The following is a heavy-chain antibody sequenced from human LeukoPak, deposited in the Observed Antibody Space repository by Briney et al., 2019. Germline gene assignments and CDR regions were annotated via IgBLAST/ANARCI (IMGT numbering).Heavy chain of an antibody. J-gene: IGHJ4*02. CDR3: ARDHGFGELRFDY. D-gene: IGHD3-10*01. Sequence: SETLSLTCTVSGGSISSGSYYWGWIRQPPGKGLEWIGSIYYSGSTYYNPSLKSRVTISVDTSKNQFSLKLSSVTAADTAVYYCARDHGFGELRFDYWGQGTLVTVSS. CDR1: GGSISSGSYY. V-gene: IGHV4-39*02. CDR2: IYYSGST.